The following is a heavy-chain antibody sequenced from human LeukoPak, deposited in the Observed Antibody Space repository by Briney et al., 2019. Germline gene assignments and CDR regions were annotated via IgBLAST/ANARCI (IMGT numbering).Heavy chain of an antibody. CDR3: ARDCGSDCSQAFDI. J-gene: IGHJ3*02. CDR2: VNLQGST. Sequence: SETLSLTCGVSGGSITNTNYWTWVRQPPGKGLEWIGEVNLQGSTNYNPSLMGRVAIAVDTSENHISLQLTSVTAADTAVYYCARDCGSDCSQAFDIWGQGTMVTVSS. CDR1: GGSITNTNY. V-gene: IGHV4-4*02. D-gene: IGHD2-21*02.